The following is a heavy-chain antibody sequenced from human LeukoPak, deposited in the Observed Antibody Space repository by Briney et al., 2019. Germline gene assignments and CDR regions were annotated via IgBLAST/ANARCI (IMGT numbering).Heavy chain of an antibody. CDR3: ARETYYDFWSGYSSAGYFDY. D-gene: IGHD3-3*01. CDR2: IYYSGST. Sequence: PSETLSLTCTVSGGSISSGGYYWSWIRQHPGKGLEWIGYIYYSGSTYYNPSLKSRVTISVDTSKNQFSLKLSSVTAADTAVYYCARETYYDFWSGYSSAGYFDYWGQGTLVTVSS. CDR1: GGSISSGGYY. J-gene: IGHJ4*02. V-gene: IGHV4-31*03.